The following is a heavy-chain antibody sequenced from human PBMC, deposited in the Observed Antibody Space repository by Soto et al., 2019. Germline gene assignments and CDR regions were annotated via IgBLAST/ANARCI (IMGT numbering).Heavy chain of an antibody. CDR1: GGTFSSYT. D-gene: IGHD4-17*01. CDR3: ARDGDYERWFDP. Sequence: QVQLVQSGAEVKKPGSSVKVSCKASGGTFSSYTISWVRQAPGQGLEWMGRIIPILGIANYAQKFQGRVTITADKSTSTAYMELSSLRSEDTAVYYCARDGDYERWFDPWGQGKLVTVSS. CDR2: IIPILGIA. J-gene: IGHJ5*02. V-gene: IGHV1-69*08.